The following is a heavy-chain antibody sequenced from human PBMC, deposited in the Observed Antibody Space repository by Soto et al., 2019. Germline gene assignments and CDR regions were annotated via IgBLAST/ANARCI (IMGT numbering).Heavy chain of an antibody. CDR2: LYYSGST. J-gene: IGHJ4*02. Sequence: QLQLQESGPGLVKPSETLSLTCTVSGGSISSSSYYWGWIRQPPGKGLAWIGSLYYSGSTYYKPSLKSRVTISVDTSKNQFFLKLSSVTAADTAVYYCATNQALYYWVQGTLVPVST. V-gene: IGHV4-39*01. CDR3: ATNQALYY. D-gene: IGHD2-2*01. CDR1: GGSISSSSYY.